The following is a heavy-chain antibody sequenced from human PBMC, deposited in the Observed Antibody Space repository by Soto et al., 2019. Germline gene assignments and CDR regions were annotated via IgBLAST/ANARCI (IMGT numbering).Heavy chain of an antibody. J-gene: IGHJ4*02. CDR2: ISYDGSNK. CDR3: GSEQLAVLRGVLVY. CDR1: GFTFSSYA. V-gene: IGHV3-30-3*01. D-gene: IGHD1-1*01. Sequence: QVQLVESGGGVDQPGRSLRLSCAASGFTFSSYAMHWVRQAPGKGLEWVAVISYDGSNKYYADSVKGRFTISRDNSKNTLYLQMTSLRAEDTAVYYCGSEQLAVLRGVLVYWGQGTLVTVSS.